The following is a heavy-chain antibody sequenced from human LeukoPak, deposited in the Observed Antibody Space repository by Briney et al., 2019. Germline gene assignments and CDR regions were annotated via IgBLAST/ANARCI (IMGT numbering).Heavy chain of an antibody. CDR1: GYTFTSHY. CDR2: IDPSGGTT. D-gene: IGHD3-22*01. Sequence: ASVKVSCKASGYTFTSHYMYWVRQGPGQGLEWTGMIDPSGGTTSYAQKFQDRVTMTRDTSTSTVYMMLSSLRSEDTAVYYCARDLRAGPYYYDDSGYSAFWGQGTLVTVPS. V-gene: IGHV1-46*01. CDR3: ARDLRAGPYYYDDSGYSAF. J-gene: IGHJ4*02.